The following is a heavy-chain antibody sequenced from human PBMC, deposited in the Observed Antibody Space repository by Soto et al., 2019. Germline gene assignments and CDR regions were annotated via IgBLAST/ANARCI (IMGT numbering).Heavy chain of an antibody. CDR3: VSGGRCETHPDY. CDR2: IYHSGST. V-gene: IGHV4-4*02. D-gene: IGHD2-15*01. J-gene: IGHJ4*02. CDR1: GGSISSSNW. Sequence: SETLSLTCAVSGGSISSSNWWSWVRQPPGKGLEWIGEIYHSGSTNYNPSLKSRVTISVDKSKNQFSLKLSSVTAADTAVYNRVSGGRCETHPDYWGQRPLVTVSS.